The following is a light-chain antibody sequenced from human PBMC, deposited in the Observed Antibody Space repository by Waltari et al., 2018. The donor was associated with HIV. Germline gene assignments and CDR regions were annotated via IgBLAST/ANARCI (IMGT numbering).Light chain of an antibody. J-gene: IGLJ2*01. CDR3: ASNRLDYTLI. Sequence: QSALTPPASVSGFLGQSINISCTGISPDSRFYTYVSWYQQYPGKIPRPIIFDINKRPSGASDHFSGSRSVNPASLPFSGLQSGDGAHYYCASNRLDYTLIFGGGTKLTVL. V-gene: IGLV2-14*03. CDR2: DIN. CDR1: SPDSRFYTY.